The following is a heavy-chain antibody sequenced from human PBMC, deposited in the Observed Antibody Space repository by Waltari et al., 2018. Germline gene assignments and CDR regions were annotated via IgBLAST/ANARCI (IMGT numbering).Heavy chain of an antibody. V-gene: IGHV3-48*03. CDR1: GFTFSNYE. J-gene: IGHJ6*03. CDR2: IRNSGSTV. Sequence: EVQVVESGGGLVQPGGSLRLSCAASGFTFSNYEMNWVRQAPGKGLEWVSYIRNSGSTVYYADSVKGRFTISRDNAKNSLYLEMNSLRAEDTAVYYCARPSTEYYYYYYYMDVWGKGTTVTVS. CDR3: ARPSTEYYYYYYYMDV.